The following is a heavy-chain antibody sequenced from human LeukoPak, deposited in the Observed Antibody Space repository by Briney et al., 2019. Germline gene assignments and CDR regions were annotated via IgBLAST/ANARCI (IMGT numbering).Heavy chain of an antibody. Sequence: ASVKVSCKVSGYTLTELSMHWVRQAPGKGLEWMGGFDPEDGETIYAQKFQGRVTMTEDTSTDTAYMELSNLRSEDTAVYYCATASRGSCSSTSCSPYDYYYYMDVWGKGTTVTVSS. CDR3: ATASRGSCSSTSCSPYDYYYYMDV. D-gene: IGHD2-2*01. CDR1: GYTLTELS. V-gene: IGHV1-24*01. CDR2: FDPEDGET. J-gene: IGHJ6*03.